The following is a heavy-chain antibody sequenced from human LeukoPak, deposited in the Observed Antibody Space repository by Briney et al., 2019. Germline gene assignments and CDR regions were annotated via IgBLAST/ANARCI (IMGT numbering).Heavy chain of an antibody. CDR1: DFTFSSYW. CDR3: ASYNWNYPLDDY. V-gene: IGHV3-7*01. Sequence: PGGSLRLSCAASDFTFSSYWMSWVRQAPGKGLEGVANIKQDGSEKYYVDSVKGRFTIPRDNAKNSLYLQMNSLRAEDTAVYYCASYNWNYPLDDYWGQGTLVTVSS. D-gene: IGHD1-7*01. J-gene: IGHJ4*02. CDR2: IKQDGSEK.